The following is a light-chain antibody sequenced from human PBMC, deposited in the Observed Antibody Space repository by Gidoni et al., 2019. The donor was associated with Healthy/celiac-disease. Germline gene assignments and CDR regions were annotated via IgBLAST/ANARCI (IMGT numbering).Light chain of an antibody. V-gene: IGKV3-20*01. CDR2: GAS. J-gene: IGKJ4*01. CDR1: QSVSSSY. CDR3: QQYGSSLRVT. Sequence: EIVLTQCPGTLSLSPGERATLSCRASQSVSSSYLAWYQQKPGQAPRLLIYGASSRATGIPDRFSGSGSGTDFTLTISRLEPEDFAVYYCQQYGSSLRVTFGGGTKVEIK.